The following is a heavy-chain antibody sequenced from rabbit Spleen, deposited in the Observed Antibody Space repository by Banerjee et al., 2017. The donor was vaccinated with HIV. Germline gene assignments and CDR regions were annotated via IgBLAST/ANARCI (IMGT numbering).Heavy chain of an antibody. CDR1: GFSFSSRYY. Sequence: QSLEESGGGLVQPEGSLTLTCTASGFSFSSRYYMCWVRQAPGKGLEWIGCIGFGSTGNTYYASWAKGRFTISRASSTTVTLQMTRLTAADTATYFCGRGSATMTMVITGYYLSLWGPGTLVTVS. D-gene: IGHD2-1*01. J-gene: IGHJ4*01. CDR2: IGFGSTGNT. CDR3: GRGSATMTMVITGYYLSL. V-gene: IGHV1S40*01.